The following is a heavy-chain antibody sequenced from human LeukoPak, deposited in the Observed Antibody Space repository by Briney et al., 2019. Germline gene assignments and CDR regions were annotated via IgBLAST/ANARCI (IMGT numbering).Heavy chain of an antibody. V-gene: IGHV3-11*04. D-gene: IGHD5-18*01. CDR1: GFTFSDYY. J-gene: IGHJ4*02. Sequence: PGGSLRLTCAASGFTFSDYYMSWIRQAPGKGLEWVSYISSSGSTIYYADSVKGRFTISRDNAKNSLYLQMNSLRAEDTAVYYCARDPVRYSYGDFDYWGQGILVTVSS. CDR3: ARDPVRYSYGDFDY. CDR2: ISSSGSTI.